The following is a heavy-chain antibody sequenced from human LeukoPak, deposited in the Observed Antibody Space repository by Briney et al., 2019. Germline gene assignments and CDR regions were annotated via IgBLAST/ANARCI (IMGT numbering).Heavy chain of an antibody. CDR1: GFTFGDYA. D-gene: IGHD6-13*01. Sequence: GGSLRLSCTASGFTFGDYAMHWVRQAPAKGLEWVSLISGDGGTTDYADSVKGRFTISRDNRRNSLYLHMNSPRTEDTALYFCAKVYVGSWYAYDHWGQGTLVTVSS. J-gene: IGHJ4*02. CDR3: AKVYVGSWYAYDH. V-gene: IGHV3-43*02. CDR2: ISGDGGTT.